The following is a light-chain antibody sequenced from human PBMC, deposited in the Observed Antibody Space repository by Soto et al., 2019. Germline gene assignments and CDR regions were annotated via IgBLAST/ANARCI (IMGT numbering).Light chain of an antibody. CDR2: AAS. CDR3: LQNFDYPRT. Sequence: ALQLTQSPSSLSASVGDRVTITCRASRDISDDLGWYQHKPGRAPQLLISAASRLQSGVPSRFSGSGSGADFTLTITSLQPEDCATYYCLQNFDYPRTFGQGTKVDI. CDR1: RDISDD. V-gene: IGKV1-6*01. J-gene: IGKJ1*01.